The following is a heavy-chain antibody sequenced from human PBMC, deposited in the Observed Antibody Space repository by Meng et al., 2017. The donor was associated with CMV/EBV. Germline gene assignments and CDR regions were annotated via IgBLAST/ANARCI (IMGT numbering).Heavy chain of an antibody. CDR1: GCTFSSYW. D-gene: IGHD6-19*01. CDR3: ARDGPNGIAVAGGDI. V-gene: IGHV3-74*01. CDR2: INSDGSST. J-gene: IGHJ3*02. Sequence: GESLKISCAASGCTFSSYWMHWVRQAPGKGLVWVSRINSDGSSTSYADSVKGRFTISRDNAKNTLYLQMNSLRAEDTAVYYCARDGPNGIAVAGGDIWGQGTMVTVSS.